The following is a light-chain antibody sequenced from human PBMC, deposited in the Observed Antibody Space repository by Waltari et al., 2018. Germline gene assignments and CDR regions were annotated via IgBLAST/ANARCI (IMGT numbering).Light chain of an antibody. CDR1: RSNTGNHY. Sequence: SVFTQPPPVSAAPGQKVTISSSATRSNTGNHYVSWYRQLPGTVPKLLIYENNRRPSGIPDRFSGSKSGTSATLGISGLNTGDEADYYCATWDNSLNAGVFGGGTRLTVL. CDR3: ATWDNSLNAGV. V-gene: IGLV1-51*02. J-gene: IGLJ3*02. CDR2: ENN.